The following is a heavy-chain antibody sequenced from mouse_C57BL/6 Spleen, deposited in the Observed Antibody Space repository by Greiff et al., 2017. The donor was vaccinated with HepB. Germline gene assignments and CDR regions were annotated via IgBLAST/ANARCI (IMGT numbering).Heavy chain of an antibody. CDR3: ARRVDGQPLMDY. Sequence: VQLQQPGAELVKPGASVKLSCKASGYTFTSYWMQWVKQRPGQGLEWIGEIDPSDSYTNYNQKFKGKATLTVDTSSSTAYTQLSSLTSEDSAVYYCARRVDGQPLMDYWGQGTSVTVSS. CDR1: GYTFTSYW. J-gene: IGHJ4*01. CDR2: IDPSDSYT. D-gene: IGHD1-1*02. V-gene: IGHV1-50*01.